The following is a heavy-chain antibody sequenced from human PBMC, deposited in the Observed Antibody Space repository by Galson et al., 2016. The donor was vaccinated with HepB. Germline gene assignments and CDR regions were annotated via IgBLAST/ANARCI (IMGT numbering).Heavy chain of an antibody. CDR3: ARAGAGNAAGLFDT. Sequence: CAISGDSVSSVAAIWNWMRQSPSGGLEWLGRTYYRSKWYNEGAPSVKGRITISPDTSENQFSLQLSSVTPEDTAIYYCARAGAGNAAGLFDTWGQGTPVTVSS. CDR1: GDSVSSVAAI. V-gene: IGHV6-1*01. D-gene: IGHD4/OR15-4a*01. J-gene: IGHJ5*02. CDR2: TYYRSKWYN.